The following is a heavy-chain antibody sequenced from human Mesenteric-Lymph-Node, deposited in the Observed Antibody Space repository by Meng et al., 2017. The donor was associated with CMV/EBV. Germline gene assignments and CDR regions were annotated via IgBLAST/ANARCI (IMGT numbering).Heavy chain of an antibody. J-gene: IGHJ6*02. Sequence: GESLKISCKGSGYNFTNYWIGWVRQMPGKGLEWMGIIYPGDSDTRYSPSFQGQVTISADKSISTTYLQWSSLKASDTAMYYCARVPGTPAPKDWHYYYAVDVWGQGTTVTVSS. V-gene: IGHV5-51*01. CDR3: ARVPGTPAPKDWHYYYAVDV. D-gene: IGHD2-2*01. CDR2: IYPGDSDT. CDR1: GYNFTNYW.